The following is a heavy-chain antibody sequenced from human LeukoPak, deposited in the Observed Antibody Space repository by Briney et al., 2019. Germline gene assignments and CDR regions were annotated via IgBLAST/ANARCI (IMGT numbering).Heavy chain of an antibody. CDR3: ARALAGLARRGAFDI. V-gene: IGHV3-7*01. D-gene: IGHD3-3*02. J-gene: IGHJ3*02. CDR1: GFTFSSYW. CDR2: IKQDGSEK. Sequence: PGGSLRLSCAASGFTFSSYWMSWVRQAPGKGLEWVANIKQDGSEKYYVDSVKGRFTISRDNAKNSLYLQMNSLRAEDTAVYYCARALAGLARRGAFDIWGQGTMVTVSS.